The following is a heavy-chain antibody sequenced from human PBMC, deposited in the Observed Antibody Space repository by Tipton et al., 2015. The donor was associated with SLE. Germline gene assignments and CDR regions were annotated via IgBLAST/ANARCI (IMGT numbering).Heavy chain of an antibody. J-gene: IGHJ6*02. D-gene: IGHD6-6*01. CDR2: IYYSGST. CDR3: ARLVAARPGYYCGMDV. CDR1: GGSISTSSYY. Sequence: TLSLTCSVSGGSISTSSYYWAWIRQPPGKGLEWLGSIYYSGSTYYNPSLNPSLKSRVTISLDRTKNQLSLNLESVTAADTAVYYCARLVAARPGYYCGMDVWGQGTTVTVSS. V-gene: IGHV4-39*01.